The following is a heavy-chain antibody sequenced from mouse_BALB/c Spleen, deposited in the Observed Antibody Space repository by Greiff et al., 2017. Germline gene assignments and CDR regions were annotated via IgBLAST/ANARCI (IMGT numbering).Heavy chain of an antibody. CDR1: GFTFSSYA. CDR2: ISSGGST. CDR3: ARGDYRYDYFDY. J-gene: IGHJ2*01. D-gene: IGHD2-14*01. Sequence: EVQRVESGGGLVKPGGSLKLSCAASGFTFSSYAMSWVRQTPEKRLEWVASISSGGSTYYPDSVKGLFTISRDNARNILYLQMSSLRSEDTAMYYCARGDYRYDYFDYWGQGTTLTVSS. V-gene: IGHV5-6-5*01.